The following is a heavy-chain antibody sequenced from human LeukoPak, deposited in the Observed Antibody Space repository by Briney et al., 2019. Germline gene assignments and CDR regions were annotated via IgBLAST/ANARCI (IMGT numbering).Heavy chain of an antibody. CDR1: GFTVSSNY. J-gene: IGHJ4*02. CDR3: AKDITVRGASFDY. Sequence: GGSLRLSCAASGFTVSSNYMSWVRQAPGKGLEWVSVIYSGGSTYYADSVKGRFTISRDNAKNTLYLQMNSLRAEDTALYYCAKDITVRGASFDYWGQGTLVTVSS. V-gene: IGHV3-53*05. CDR2: IYSGGST. D-gene: IGHD3-10*01.